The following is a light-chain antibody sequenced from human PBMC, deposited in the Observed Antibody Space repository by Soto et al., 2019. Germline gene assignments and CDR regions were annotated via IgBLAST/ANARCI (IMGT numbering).Light chain of an antibody. J-gene: IGKJ3*01. CDR1: QGISSY. Sequence: DIQLTQSPSFLSASVGDRVTITCRASQGISSYLAWYQQKPGKAPKLLIYAASTLQSGVPSRFSGSGSGTEFTLTISSLQHEDFATYYCQQLNSYPFTFVPGTKVDIK. CDR2: AAS. V-gene: IGKV1-9*01. CDR3: QQLNSYPFT.